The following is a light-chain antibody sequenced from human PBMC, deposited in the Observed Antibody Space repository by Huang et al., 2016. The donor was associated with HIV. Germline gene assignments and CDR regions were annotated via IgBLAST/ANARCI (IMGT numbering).Light chain of an antibody. CDR1: QFVANAY. CDR3: QQCGSPTWT. CDR2: GAS. J-gene: IGKJ1*01. Sequence: EIVLTQSPGTLSLSPGDRATLSCRASQFVANAYVAWYQHKPGQSPTLLIYGASMRASGIPDRFSGSGFGTDFTLTISRREPDDFAVYFCQQCGSPTWTFGQGTKVEIK. V-gene: IGKV3-20*01.